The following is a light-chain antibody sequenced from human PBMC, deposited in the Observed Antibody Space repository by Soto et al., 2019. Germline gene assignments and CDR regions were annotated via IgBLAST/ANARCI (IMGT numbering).Light chain of an antibody. V-gene: IGKV1-5*01. CDR2: DAS. CDR3: QQYNSYPLT. CDR1: QSISSW. Sequence: DIQMTQSPSTLSASVGDRVTITCRASQSISSWLAWYQQKPGKAPKLLIYDASSLESGVPSRFSGSGSGTEFALTISSLQPDDFATYYGQQYNSYPLTFGGGTKVEIK. J-gene: IGKJ4*01.